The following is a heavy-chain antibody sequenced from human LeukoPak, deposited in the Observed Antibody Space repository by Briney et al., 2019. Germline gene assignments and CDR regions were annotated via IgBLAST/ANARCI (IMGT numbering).Heavy chain of an antibody. CDR2: IYSGGST. D-gene: IGHD2-2*01. CDR1: GFTVSSNY. Sequence: GGSLRLSCAASGFTVSSNYMSWVRQAPGKGLEWVSVIYSGGSTYYADSVKGRFTISRDNSKNTLYLQMNSLRAEDTAVYYCASSIVVVPAAMADYYYYYMDVWGKGTTVTISS. J-gene: IGHJ6*03. CDR3: ASSIVVVPAAMADYYYYYMDV. V-gene: IGHV3-66*01.